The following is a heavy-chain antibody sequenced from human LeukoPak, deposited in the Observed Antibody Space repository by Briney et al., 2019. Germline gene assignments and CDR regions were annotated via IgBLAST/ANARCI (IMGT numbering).Heavy chain of an antibody. D-gene: IGHD1-26*01. V-gene: IGHV3-30*18. Sequence: GRSLRLSCAASGFTFSSYGMPWVRQAPGKGLEWVAVISYDGSNKYYADSVKGRFTISRDNSKNTLYLQMNSLRAEDTAVYYCAKIIVGATGSPDAFDIWGQGTMVTVSS. CDR2: ISYDGSNK. CDR1: GFTFSSYG. CDR3: AKIIVGATGSPDAFDI. J-gene: IGHJ3*02.